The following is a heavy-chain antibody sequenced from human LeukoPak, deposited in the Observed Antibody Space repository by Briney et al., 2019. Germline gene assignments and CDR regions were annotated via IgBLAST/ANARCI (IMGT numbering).Heavy chain of an antibody. CDR2: ISYDGNNK. J-gene: IGHJ4*02. V-gene: IGHV3-30-3*01. CDR1: GFTFSSYA. D-gene: IGHD4-11*01. Sequence: PGRSLRPSCAASGFTFSSYAMHWVRQAPGKGLEWVTVISYDGNNKYYADSVKGRFTISRDNTKNTLYLQMNSLRAEDTAVYFCARVAFPTVTWDYFDYWGQGTLVTVSS. CDR3: ARVAFPTVTWDYFDY.